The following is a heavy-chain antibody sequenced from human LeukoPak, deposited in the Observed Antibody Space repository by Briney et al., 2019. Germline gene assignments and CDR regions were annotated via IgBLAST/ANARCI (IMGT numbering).Heavy chain of an antibody. CDR3: VARLPAAILVDV. D-gene: IGHD2-2*02. CDR1: GYTFTSYY. J-gene: IGHJ6*04. V-gene: IGHV1-46*01. CDR2: INPSGGST. Sequence: ASVKVPCKASGYTFTSYYMHWVRQAPGQGLEWMGIINPSGGSTSYAQKFQGRVTMTRDTSTSTVYMELSSLRSEDTAVYYCVARLPAAILVDVWGKGTTVTVSS.